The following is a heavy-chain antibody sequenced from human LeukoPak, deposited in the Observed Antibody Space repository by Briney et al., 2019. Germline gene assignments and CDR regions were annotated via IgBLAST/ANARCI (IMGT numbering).Heavy chain of an antibody. CDR2: ISSSGSTI. D-gene: IGHD5-18*01. CDR1: GFGFSDSY. V-gene: IGHV3-11*04. Sequence: GGSLRLSCVVSGFGFSDSYMTRIRQAPGKGLEWVSYISSSGSTIYYADSVKGRFTISRDNAKNSLYLQMNSLRAEDTAVYYCAKDSSEQLWLRRYYYYYMDVWGKGTTVTVSS. CDR3: AKDSSEQLWLRRYYYYYMDV. J-gene: IGHJ6*03.